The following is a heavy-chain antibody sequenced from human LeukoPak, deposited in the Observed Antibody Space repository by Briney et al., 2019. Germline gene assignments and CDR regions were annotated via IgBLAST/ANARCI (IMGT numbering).Heavy chain of an antibody. V-gene: IGHV3-30*18. CDR2: ITHDGTNT. J-gene: IGHJ1*01. CDR3: AKDRGRGYYSGVGD. Sequence: GGSLRLSCAASGFTFSSFGMHWVRQAPGKGLEWVAVITHDGTNTYYTDSVKSRFTISRDNSRSTLCLQMNSLRAEDTSVYYCAKDRGRGYYSGVGDWGQASLASVSS. D-gene: IGHD3-3*01. CDR1: GFTFSSFG.